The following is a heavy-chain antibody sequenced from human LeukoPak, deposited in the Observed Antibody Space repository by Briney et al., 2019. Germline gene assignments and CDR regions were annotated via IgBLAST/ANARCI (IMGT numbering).Heavy chain of an antibody. Sequence: ASVKVSCKASGYTFTSYDINWVRQATGQGLEWMGWMNPSSGNTGYAQKFQGRVTMTRNTSISTAYMELSSLRSEDTAVYYCARTRTALGGYYYYMDVWGKGTTVTVSS. CDR2: MNPSSGNT. D-gene: IGHD2-21*02. J-gene: IGHJ6*03. CDR1: GYTFTSYD. CDR3: ARTRTALGGYYYYMDV. V-gene: IGHV1-8*01.